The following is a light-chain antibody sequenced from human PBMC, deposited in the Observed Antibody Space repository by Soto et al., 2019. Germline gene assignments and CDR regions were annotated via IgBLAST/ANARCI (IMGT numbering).Light chain of an antibody. CDR1: QSVTSNS. CDR3: QQYGSSPPT. Sequence: EIVLTQSPGTLSLSPGERGTLSCRASQSVTSNSVAWYQQKPGQAPRLLIYGASSRVAGIPDRFRGAGSGTDFTLIISRLEPEDFAVYVCQQYGSSPPTFGQGTKVDVK. CDR2: GAS. V-gene: IGKV3-20*01. J-gene: IGKJ1*01.